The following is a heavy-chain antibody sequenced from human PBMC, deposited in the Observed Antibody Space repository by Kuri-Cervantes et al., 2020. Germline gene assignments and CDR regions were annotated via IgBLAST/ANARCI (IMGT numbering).Heavy chain of an antibody. V-gene: IGHV3-48*02. CDR2: ISSSSSTI. CDR1: GFTVSSNY. D-gene: IGHD3-22*01. J-gene: IGHJ3*02. CDR3: AGAEEFYDSSGYYYIRPPKGDAFDI. Sequence: GFLKISCAASGFTVSSNYMSWVRPAPGKGLVWVSHISSSSSTIYYADSVKGRFTISRDNAKNSLYLQMNSLRDEDTAVYYCAGAEEFYDSSGYYYIRPPKGDAFDIWGQGTMVTVSS.